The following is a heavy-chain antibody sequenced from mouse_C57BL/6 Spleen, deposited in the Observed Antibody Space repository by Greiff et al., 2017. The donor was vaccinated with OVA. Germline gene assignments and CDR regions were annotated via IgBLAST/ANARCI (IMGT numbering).Heavy chain of an antibody. J-gene: IGHJ2*01. CDR1: GFTFSSYA. D-gene: IGHD1-1*01. CDR3: ARAYYYGSSHDY. CDR2: ISDGGSYT. Sequence: EVKLQESGGGLVKPGGSLKLSCAASGFTFSSYAMSWVRQTPEKRLEWVATISDGGSYTYYPDNVKGRFTISRDNAKNNLYLQMSHLKSEDTAMYYCARAYYYGSSHDYWGQGTTLTVSS. V-gene: IGHV5-4*03.